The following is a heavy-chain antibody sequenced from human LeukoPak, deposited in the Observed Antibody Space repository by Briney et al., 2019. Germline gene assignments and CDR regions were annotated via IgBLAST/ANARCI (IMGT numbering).Heavy chain of an antibody. CDR2: LSYNGST. CDR1: GGSISSNNYY. J-gene: IGHJ4*02. V-gene: IGHV4-39*01. Sequence: SETLSLTCTVSGGSISSNNYYWGCIRPSPGKGLEWIGSLSYNGSTYYNPSLKSRVIVFVDTSKSQVSLELSAVTAADTAIYYCARGIDSWGQGTLVTVSS. CDR3: ARGIDS.